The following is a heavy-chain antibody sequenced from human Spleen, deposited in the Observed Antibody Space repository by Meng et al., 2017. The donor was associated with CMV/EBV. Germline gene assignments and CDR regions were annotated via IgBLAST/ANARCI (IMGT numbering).Heavy chain of an antibody. Sequence: SETLSLTCTVSGGSISSTTSYWGWIRQPPGKGLEWIGSIYYSGSTYYNPSLKSRVTISVDTSKNQFSLKLSSVTAADTAVYYCARDTTAPHHSSSWYINVGGFRCGFDYWGQGTLVTVSS. CDR2: IYYSGST. V-gene: IGHV4-39*02. J-gene: IGHJ4*02. CDR3: ARDTTAPHHSSSWYINVGGFRCGFDY. CDR1: GGSISSTTSY. D-gene: IGHD6-13*01.